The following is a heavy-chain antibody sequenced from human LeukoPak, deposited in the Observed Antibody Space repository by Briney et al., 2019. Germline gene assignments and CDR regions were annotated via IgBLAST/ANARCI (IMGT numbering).Heavy chain of an antibody. CDR1: GFIFDDYA. D-gene: IGHD2-8*02. Sequence: GGSLRLSCAASGFIFDDYAMHWVRQVPGKGLEWVSLISGDGGTTYYTDSVKGRFTISRDNSKNSLCLQMSSLRVEDTALYYCAKDIGSGYCAEHWGQGTLVTVSS. V-gene: IGHV3-43*02. CDR2: ISGDGGTT. CDR3: AKDIGSGYCAEH. J-gene: IGHJ4*02.